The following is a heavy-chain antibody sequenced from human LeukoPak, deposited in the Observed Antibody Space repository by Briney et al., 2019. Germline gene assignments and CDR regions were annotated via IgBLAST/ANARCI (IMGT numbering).Heavy chain of an antibody. V-gene: IGHV1-3*01. J-gene: IGHJ4*02. CDR3: ARDLPGWYYFDY. CDR1: GYTFTGYY. Sequence: ASVKVSCKASGYTFTGYYTHWVRQAPGQGLEWMGWINAGNGNTKYSQKFQGRVTITRDTSASTAYMELSSLRSEDTAVYYCARDLPGWYYFDYWGQGTLVTVSS. D-gene: IGHD3-9*01. CDR2: INAGNGNT.